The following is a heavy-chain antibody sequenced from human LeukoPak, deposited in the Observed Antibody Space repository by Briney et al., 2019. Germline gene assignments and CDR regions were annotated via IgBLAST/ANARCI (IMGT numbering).Heavy chain of an antibody. CDR2: IYSGGGT. CDR1: GFTVSSNY. V-gene: IGHV3-53*01. J-gene: IGHJ4*02. Sequence: GGSLRLSCAASGFTVSSNYMSWVRQAPGKGLEWVSVIYSGGGTYYADSVKGRFTISRDNSKNTLYLQMNSLRAEDTAVYYCARARDGYNYDFDYWGQGTLVTVSS. D-gene: IGHD5-24*01. CDR3: ARARDGYNYDFDY.